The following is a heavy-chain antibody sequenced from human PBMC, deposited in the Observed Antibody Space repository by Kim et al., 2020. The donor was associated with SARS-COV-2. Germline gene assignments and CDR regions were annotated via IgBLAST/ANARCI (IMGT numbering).Heavy chain of an antibody. V-gene: IGHV3-11*05. Sequence: GGSLRLSCEASGFVFSDYYMSWIRQAPGKGLEWVSYISGNDIYTTYADSVQGRFTVSRDNAKNSVYLQMSSLRVEDTGVYYCARETFAAAFDIWGQGTLV. CDR2: ISGNDIYT. J-gene: IGHJ3*02. CDR1: GFVFSDYY. CDR3: ARETFAAAFDI. D-gene: IGHD3-3*01.